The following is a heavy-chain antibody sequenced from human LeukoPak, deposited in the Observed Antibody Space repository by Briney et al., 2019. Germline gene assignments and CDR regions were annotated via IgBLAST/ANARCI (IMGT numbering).Heavy chain of an antibody. Sequence: GGSLRLSCAASRFTFSSYGMHWVCQAPGKGLEWVAFIRYDGSTKSYADSVKGRFTISRDNSKNTVFLQMNSLRAEDTAVYSCAKDRSGTYYFDFWGQGTLVTVSS. J-gene: IGHJ4*02. V-gene: IGHV3-30*02. CDR1: RFTFSSYG. CDR2: IRYDGSTK. D-gene: IGHD6-19*01. CDR3: AKDRSGTYYFDF.